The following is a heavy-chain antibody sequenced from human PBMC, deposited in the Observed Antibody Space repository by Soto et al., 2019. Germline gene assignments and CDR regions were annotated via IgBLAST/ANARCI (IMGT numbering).Heavy chain of an antibody. V-gene: IGHV1-69*02. CDR2: IIPILGIA. Sequence: QVQLVQSGAEVKKPGSSVKVSCKASGGTFSSYTISWVRQAPGQGLEWMGRIIPILGIANYAQKFQGRVTITAEKSTSTAYRELSSLRSEDTAVYYCARGQQQLVRWGQGTLVTVSS. CDR1: GGTFSSYT. D-gene: IGHD6-13*01. CDR3: ARGQQQLVR. J-gene: IGHJ4*02.